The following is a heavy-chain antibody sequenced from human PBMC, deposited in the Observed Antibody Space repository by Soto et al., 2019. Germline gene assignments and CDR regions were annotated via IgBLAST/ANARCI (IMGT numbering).Heavy chain of an antibody. CDR2: ISDTSSSK. Sequence: EVQLVESGGGLVQPGESLRLSCAASGFTFRSYSMNWVRQAPGKGLEWVSSISDTSSSKYYADSIKGRFTISRDNAKNSLFLQMNSLRAEDTAVYFCARERGSWYYFDFWGQGTLVTVSS. CDR1: GFTFRSYS. V-gene: IGHV3-21*01. J-gene: IGHJ4*02. CDR3: ARERGSWYYFDF. D-gene: IGHD6-19*01.